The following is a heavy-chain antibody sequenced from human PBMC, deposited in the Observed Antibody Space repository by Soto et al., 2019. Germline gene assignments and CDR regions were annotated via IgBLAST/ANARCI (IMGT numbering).Heavy chain of an antibody. V-gene: IGHV4-39*01. CDR2: IYYSGST. CDR1: GGSISSSSYY. Sequence: QLQLQESGPGLVKPSETLSLTCTVSGGSISSSSYYWGWIRQPPGKGLEWIGSIYYSGSTYYNPSLKSRVTISVDTSKNQFSLKLSSVTAADTAVYYCARAFQHLYGSGPAGFKDEHIFWFDPWGQGTLVTVSS. J-gene: IGHJ5*02. CDR3: ARAFQHLYGSGPAGFKDEHIFWFDP. D-gene: IGHD3-10*01.